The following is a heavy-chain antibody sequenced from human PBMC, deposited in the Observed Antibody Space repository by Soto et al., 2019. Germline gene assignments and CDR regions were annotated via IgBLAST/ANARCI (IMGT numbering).Heavy chain of an antibody. D-gene: IGHD3-16*01. Sequence: VNVSCYSSAGTFISYYTIWWRRDPRREGEWMGAVIPFYGTRNYAHTVQGGVTISRDSSKNTVYMQLNSLRAEDTAVYYCAKDKYFSDYACQAPLVYWGQGTLVTVSS. CDR1: AGTFISYY. V-gene: IGHV1-46*04. J-gene: IGHJ4*02. CDR3: AKDKYFSDYACQAPLVY. CDR2: VIPFYGTR.